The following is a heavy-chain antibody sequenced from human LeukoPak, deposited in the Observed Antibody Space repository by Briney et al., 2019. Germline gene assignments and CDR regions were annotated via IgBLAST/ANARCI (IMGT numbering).Heavy chain of an antibody. D-gene: IGHD6-19*01. J-gene: IGHJ4*02. CDR3: AKDGGSGWSLDY. V-gene: IGHV3-30*02. CDR1: GFTFXXFG. Sequence: GGSLRLSCAASGFTFXXFGMHWVRQAPGKGXXXXXVIWYDXXXXXXXXXXXXXXTXXXDNXKNTLYLQMNSLRAEDTAVYYCAKDGGSGWSLDYWGQGTLVTVSS. CDR2: IWYDXXXX.